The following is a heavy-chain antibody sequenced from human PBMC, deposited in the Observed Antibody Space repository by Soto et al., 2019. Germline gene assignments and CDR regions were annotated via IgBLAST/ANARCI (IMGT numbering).Heavy chain of an antibody. Sequence: QVQLVQSGAEVKKPGSSVKVSCKASGGTFSSYAISWVRQAPGQGLEWMGGIIPIFGTANYAQKFQGRVTITADESTSTAYMELSSLRSEDTAVYYCARAEDIVVVVAATLYDGMDVWGQGTTVTVSS. V-gene: IGHV1-69*12. CDR2: IIPIFGTA. J-gene: IGHJ6*02. D-gene: IGHD2-15*01. CDR1: GGTFSSYA. CDR3: ARAEDIVVVVAATLYDGMDV.